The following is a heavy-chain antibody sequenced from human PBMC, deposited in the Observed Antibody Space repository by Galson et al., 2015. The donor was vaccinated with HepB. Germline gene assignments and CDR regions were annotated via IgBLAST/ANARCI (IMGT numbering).Heavy chain of an antibody. CDR2: FDPEDGET. J-gene: IGHJ5*02. CDR3: ARWAVDTAMVVGGRWFDP. Sequence: SVKVSCKVSGYTLTELSMHWVRQAPGKGLEWMGGFDPEDGETIYAQKFQGRVTMTRDTSTSTVYMELSSLRSEDTAVYYCARWAVDTAMVVGGRWFDPWGQGTLVTVSS. V-gene: IGHV1-24*01. CDR1: GYTLTELS. D-gene: IGHD5-18*01.